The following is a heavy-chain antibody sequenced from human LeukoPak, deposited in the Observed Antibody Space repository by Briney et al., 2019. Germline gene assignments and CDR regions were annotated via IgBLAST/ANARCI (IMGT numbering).Heavy chain of an antibody. CDR1: GFRFSGYW. V-gene: IGHV3-7*01. CDR3: ASGMTEFDY. CDR2: IKEDGAEK. Sequence: GGSLRLSCAASGFRFSGYWMSWVRQAPGKGLEWVANIKEDGAEKYYVESVKGRFTIFRDNAKHSLHLQMNSLRVEDTAVYYCASGMTEFDYWGQGTLVTVSS. J-gene: IGHJ4*02.